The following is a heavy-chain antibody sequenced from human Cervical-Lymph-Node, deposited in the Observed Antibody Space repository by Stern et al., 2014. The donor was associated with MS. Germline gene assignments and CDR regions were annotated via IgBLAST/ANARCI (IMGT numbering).Heavy chain of an antibody. CDR1: GGSASSGGFT. J-gene: IGHJ5*02. CDR3: ARVVRFLEWVPFDP. D-gene: IGHD3-3*01. V-gene: IGHV4-30-2*01. CDR2: LYEDESS. Sequence: VQLVESGSGLVRPSQTLSLTCTVSGGSASSGGFTWSWLRQPPGKGLEGIGNLYEDESSYSNPSPKSRVTISIDSPKNQFSLRLSSMTAADTALYYCARVVRFLEWVPFDPWGQGILVTVSS.